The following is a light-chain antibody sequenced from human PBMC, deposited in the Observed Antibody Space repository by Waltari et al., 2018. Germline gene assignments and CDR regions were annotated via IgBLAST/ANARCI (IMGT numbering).Light chain of an antibody. J-gene: IGKJ4*01. CDR2: KVS. V-gene: IGKV1-5*03. CDR3: HQHSDFPLT. CDR1: QHISQW. Sequence: DIQMTQSPSSLSASLGDRVNMTCRASQHISQWLAWYQQRPGKAPKLLIYKVSILETGVPSRFSASGSGTEFTLTINNLQPEDLGTYFCHQHSDFPLTFGGGTKVEI.